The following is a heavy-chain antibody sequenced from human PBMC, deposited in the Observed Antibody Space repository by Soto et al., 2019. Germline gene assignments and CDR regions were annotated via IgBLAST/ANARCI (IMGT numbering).Heavy chain of an antibody. CDR1: GFTFSSYS. D-gene: IGHD3-10*01. CDR3: AIWFGESPFDY. V-gene: IGHV3-48*01. J-gene: IGHJ4*02. CDR2: ISSSISTI. Sequence: EVQVVESGGGLVQPGGSLRLSCAASGFTFSSYSMNWVRQAPGKGLEWVSYISSSISTIYYADFVKGRFTISRDNAKNSLYLQMNSLRAEDTAVYYCAIWFGESPFDYWGQGTLVTVSS.